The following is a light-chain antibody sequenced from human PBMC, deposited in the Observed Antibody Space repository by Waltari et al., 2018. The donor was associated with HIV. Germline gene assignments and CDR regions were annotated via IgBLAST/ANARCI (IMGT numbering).Light chain of an antibody. Sequence: SVWPHPPPASGSPGLGGSISCPGSPPHSRSNNDPWYQQPPGAAPKLLISLNDQRPSGVPDRFSGSKSGTSASLVISGLRSEDEADYFCSVWDDSLAGWMFGGGTRLTVL. CDR3: SVWDDSLAGWM. CDR1: PPHSRSNN. J-gene: IGLJ3*02. V-gene: IGLV1-47*01. CDR2: LND.